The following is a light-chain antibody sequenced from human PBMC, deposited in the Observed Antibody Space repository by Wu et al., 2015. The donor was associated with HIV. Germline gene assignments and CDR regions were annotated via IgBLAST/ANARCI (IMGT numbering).Light chain of an antibody. Sequence: EIVMTQSPATLSVSPGERATLSCRASQSVRNNLAWYQQKPGQAPRLLVYGGSTRVTGIPNRFSGSGSGTEFTLTISNMQSEDFAVYSCQQYNNWPPTFGQGTKVEIK. CDR3: QQYNNWPPT. J-gene: IGKJ1*01. CDR1: QSVRNN. V-gene: IGKV3D-15*01. CDR2: GGS.